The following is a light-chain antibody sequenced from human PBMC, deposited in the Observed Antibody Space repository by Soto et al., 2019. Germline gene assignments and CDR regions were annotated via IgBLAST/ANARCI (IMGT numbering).Light chain of an antibody. CDR2: GAS. V-gene: IGKV3D-20*02. CDR1: QSVSSSY. Sequence: EIVLTQSPGTLSLSPGERATLSCRASQSVSSSYLAWYQQKPGQAPRLLIYGASSRATGIPDRFSGSGSGTEFTLTISGLQSEDVSIYYCQQRSNWPITFGQGTRLEIK. J-gene: IGKJ5*01. CDR3: QQRSNWPIT.